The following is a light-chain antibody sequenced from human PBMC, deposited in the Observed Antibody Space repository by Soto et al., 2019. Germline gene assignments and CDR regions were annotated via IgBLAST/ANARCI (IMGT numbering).Light chain of an antibody. CDR3: QQRSNWPIT. CDR2: DAS. V-gene: IGKV3-11*01. Sequence: EIVFTQSPGILYLSPGDRATLSCRASQTISSGFLAWYQQKVGQAPRLLIYDASNRATGIPARFSGSGSGTDFTLTISSLEPEDFAVYYCQQRSNWPITFGQGTRLEIK. J-gene: IGKJ5*01. CDR1: QTISSGF.